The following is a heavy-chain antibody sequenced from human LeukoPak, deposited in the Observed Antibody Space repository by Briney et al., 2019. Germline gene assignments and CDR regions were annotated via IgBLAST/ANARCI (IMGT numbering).Heavy chain of an antibody. V-gene: IGHV1-2*02. D-gene: IGHD3-10*01. Sequence: ASVKVSCKASGYTFTGYYMHWVRQAPGQGLEWMGWINPNSGGTNYAQKFQGRVTMTTDTSTSTAYMELRSLRSDDTAVYYCARDGFMVRGVTTDWGQGTLVTVSS. CDR1: GYTFTGYY. CDR3: ARDGFMVRGVTTD. CDR2: INPNSGGT. J-gene: IGHJ4*02.